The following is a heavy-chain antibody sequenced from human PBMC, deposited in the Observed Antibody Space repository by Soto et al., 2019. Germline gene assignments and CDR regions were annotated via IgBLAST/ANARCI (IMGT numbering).Heavy chain of an antibody. CDR1: ALSLSTTGVG. D-gene: IGHD3-3*01. V-gene: IGHV2-5*02. CDR2: IYWDDDE. Sequence: QVTLKESGPTMVKPTQTLTLTCTFSALSLSTTGVGVGWIRQPPGKALEWLALIYWDDDERYSPSLENRLTNTKDTSKNQVVLRMTNMDPVDTATYFCGHRPRTRSGFHWGQGALVIVSS. J-gene: IGHJ4*02. CDR3: GHRPRTRSGFH.